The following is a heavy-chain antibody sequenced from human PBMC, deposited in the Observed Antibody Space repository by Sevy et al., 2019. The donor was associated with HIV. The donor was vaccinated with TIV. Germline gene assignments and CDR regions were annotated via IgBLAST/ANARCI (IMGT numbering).Heavy chain of an antibody. Sequence: ASVKVSCKASGYTFTGHYMHWVRQAPGQGLEWMGRINPKSGGTNYAQKFQGRVTMTRDTSIITAYMELSSLRSDDTAVYDCARADNIGWSTLDAFDLWGQGTMVTVSS. CDR3: ARADNIGWSTLDAFDL. V-gene: IGHV1-2*06. D-gene: IGHD6-19*01. CDR2: INPKSGGT. J-gene: IGHJ3*01. CDR1: GYTFTGHY.